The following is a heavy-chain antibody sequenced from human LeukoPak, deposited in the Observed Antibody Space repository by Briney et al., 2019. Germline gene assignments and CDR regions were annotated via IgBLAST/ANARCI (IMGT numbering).Heavy chain of an antibody. V-gene: IGHV4-59*12. CDR1: GASISSDY. D-gene: IGHD6-19*01. Sequence: SETLSLTCTVSGASISSDYWSWIRQPPGKGLEWIGYIYYSGSTDNNPSLKSRVTISVDTSKNQFSLKLSSVTAADTAVYYCARGAGIAVAGMILPLDYWGQGTLVTVSS. CDR2: IYYSGST. J-gene: IGHJ4*02. CDR3: ARGAGIAVAGMILPLDY.